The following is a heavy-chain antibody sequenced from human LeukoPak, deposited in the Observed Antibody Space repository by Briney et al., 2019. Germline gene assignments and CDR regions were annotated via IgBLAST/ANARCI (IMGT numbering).Heavy chain of an antibody. D-gene: IGHD1-26*01. Sequence: PGGSLRLSCAASGFTFSTYSMNWVRQAPGKGLEWVSYISSSSSTIYYADSVKGRFTISRDNAKNSLYPQMNSLRDEDTAVYYCARDRVVGTTRTFDYWGQGTLVTVSS. CDR2: ISSSSSTI. CDR1: GFTFSTYS. J-gene: IGHJ4*02. CDR3: ARDRVVGTTRTFDY. V-gene: IGHV3-48*02.